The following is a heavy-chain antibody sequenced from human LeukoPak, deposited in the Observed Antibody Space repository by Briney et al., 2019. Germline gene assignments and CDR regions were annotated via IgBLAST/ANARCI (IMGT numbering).Heavy chain of an antibody. CDR2: IWYDGSNK. Sequence: WRSLRLSCAASGFTFSSYGMHWVRQAPGKGLEWVAVIWYDGSNKYYADSVKGRFTISRDNSKNTLYLQMNSLRAEDTAVYYCARDSLRFSLDYWGQGTLVTVSS. CDR1: GFTFSSYG. V-gene: IGHV3-33*01. J-gene: IGHJ4*02. D-gene: IGHD5-12*01. CDR3: ARDSLRFSLDY.